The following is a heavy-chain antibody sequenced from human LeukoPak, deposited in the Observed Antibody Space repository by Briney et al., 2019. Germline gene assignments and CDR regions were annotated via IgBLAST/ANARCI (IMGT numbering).Heavy chain of an antibody. CDR3: ARDRTAMVREESDYYYGMDV. Sequence: GGSLRLSCAASGFTFSSYAMSWVRQAPGKGLEWVSAISGSGGSTYYADSVKGRFTISRDNSKNTLYLQMNSLRAEDTAVYYCARDRTAMVREESDYYYGMDVWGQGTTVTVSS. CDR1: GFTFSSYA. V-gene: IGHV3-23*01. D-gene: IGHD5-18*01. CDR2: ISGSGGST. J-gene: IGHJ6*02.